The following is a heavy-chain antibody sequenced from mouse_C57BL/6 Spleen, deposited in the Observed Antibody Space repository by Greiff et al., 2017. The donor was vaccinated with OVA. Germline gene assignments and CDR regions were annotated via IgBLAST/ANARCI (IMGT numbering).Heavy chain of an antibody. CDR2: ISSGSSTI. CDR3: AREGYYHGSSFAY. J-gene: IGHJ3*01. Sequence: EVNVVESGGGLVKPGGSLKLSCAASGFTFSDYGMHWVRQAPEKGLEWVAYISSGSSTIYYADTVKGRFTISRDNAKNTLFLQMTSLRSEDTSMYYCAREGYYHGSSFAYWGQGTLVTVSA. D-gene: IGHD1-1*01. CDR1: GFTFSDYG. V-gene: IGHV5-17*01.